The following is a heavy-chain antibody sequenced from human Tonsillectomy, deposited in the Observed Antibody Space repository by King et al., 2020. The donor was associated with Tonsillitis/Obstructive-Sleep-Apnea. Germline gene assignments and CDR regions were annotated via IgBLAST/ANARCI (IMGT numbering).Heavy chain of an antibody. D-gene: IGHD6-6*01. CDR3: ARTGPYSSSSRFDY. CDR1: VYTFPSYY. V-gene: IGHV1-46*01. Sequence: QLVQSGAEVKKPGASVKVSCKASVYTFPSYYMHWVRQAPGQGLEWMGMINPSGGSTSYAQKCQGRVTMTRGTSTGAVYMELSGPTSEDTAVYYCARTGPYSSSSRFDYWGQGTLVTVSS. CDR2: INPSGGST. J-gene: IGHJ4*02.